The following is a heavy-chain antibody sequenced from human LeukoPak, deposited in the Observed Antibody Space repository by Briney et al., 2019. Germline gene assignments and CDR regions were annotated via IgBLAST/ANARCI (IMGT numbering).Heavy chain of an antibody. CDR1: GFTFSSYG. CDR3: AKEGHGAAAGTRQGYYFDY. J-gene: IGHJ4*02. V-gene: IGHV3-30*02. Sequence: GGSLRLSCAASGFTFSSYGVHWVRQAPGKGLEWVAFIRYDGSNKYYADSVKGRFTISRDNSKNTLYLQMNSLRAEDTAVYYCAKEGHGAAAGTRQGYYFDYWGQGTLVTVSS. D-gene: IGHD6-13*01. CDR2: IRYDGSNK.